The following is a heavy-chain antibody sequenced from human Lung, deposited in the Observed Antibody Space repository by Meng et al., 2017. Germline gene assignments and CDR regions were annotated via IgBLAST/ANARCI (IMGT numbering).Heavy chain of an antibody. Sequence: QVQLQESGPGLVKPSGTLSLACSVSGGSISSDNWWSWVRQPPGKGLEWIGEIYHSGSTKYNPSLKSRITISVDKPKNQFSLTLSSVTAAGTAVDYCTKNDFYCLGYWGQGTLVTVSS. CDR3: TKNDFYCLGY. V-gene: IGHV4-4*02. J-gene: IGHJ4*02. D-gene: IGHD2-21*01. CDR2: IYHSGST. CDR1: GGSISSDNW.